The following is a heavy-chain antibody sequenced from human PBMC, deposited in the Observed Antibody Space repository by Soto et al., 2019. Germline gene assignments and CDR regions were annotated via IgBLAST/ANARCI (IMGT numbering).Heavy chain of an antibody. V-gene: IGHV4-31*03. D-gene: IGHD1-26*01. CDR3: ARVVGATYYYHGMDV. Sequence: PSESLSLTCTVSGGSISSGGYSWSWIRQHPGKGLEWIGYISYSGSTYYNPSLKSRITMSVDTSKNQFSLKVSSVTAADTAVYYCARVVGATYYYHGMDVWGQGTTVPVSS. J-gene: IGHJ6*02. CDR1: GGSISSGGYS. CDR2: ISYSGST.